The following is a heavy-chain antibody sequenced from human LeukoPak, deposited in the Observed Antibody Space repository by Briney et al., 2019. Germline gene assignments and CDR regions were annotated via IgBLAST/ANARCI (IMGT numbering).Heavy chain of an antibody. CDR3: AKDLLGTFDY. D-gene: IGHD1/OR15-1a*01. Sequence: GGSLRLSCAASGFTFSSYGMHWVRQAPGKGLEWVAVISYDGSNKYYEDSVKGRFTISRDNSKNTLYLQMNSLRAEDTAVYYCAKDLLGTFDYWGQGTLVTVSS. J-gene: IGHJ4*02. CDR2: ISYDGSNK. CDR1: GFTFSSYG. V-gene: IGHV3-30*18.